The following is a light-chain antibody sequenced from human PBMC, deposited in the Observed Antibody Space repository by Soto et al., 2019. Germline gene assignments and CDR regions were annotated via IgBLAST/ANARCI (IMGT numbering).Light chain of an antibody. Sequence: QSAPTQPASVSGSPGQSITISCTGTSSDIGGHNHVSWYQQHPGKAPKLIIFEVTDRPSGVSNRFSGSKSGNTASLTISGLQAEDEADYYCSSYTSKSSLIFGGGTKVTVL. CDR2: EVT. J-gene: IGLJ2*01. CDR1: SSDIGGHNH. V-gene: IGLV2-14*01. CDR3: SSYTSKSSLI.